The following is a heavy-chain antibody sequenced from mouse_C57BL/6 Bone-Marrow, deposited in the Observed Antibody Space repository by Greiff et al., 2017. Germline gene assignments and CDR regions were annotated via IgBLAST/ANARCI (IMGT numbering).Heavy chain of an antibody. V-gene: IGHV1-81*01. CDR2: IYPRSGNT. Sequence: VQLQQSGAELARPGASVKLSCKASGYTFTSYGISWVKQRTGQGLEWIGEIYPRSGNTYYNEKFKGKATLTADKSSSTAYMALRSLTSEDSAVYFCARRGYGSNSSYAMDYWGQGTSVTVSS. D-gene: IGHD1-1*01. J-gene: IGHJ4*01. CDR3: ARRGYGSNSSYAMDY. CDR1: GYTFTSYG.